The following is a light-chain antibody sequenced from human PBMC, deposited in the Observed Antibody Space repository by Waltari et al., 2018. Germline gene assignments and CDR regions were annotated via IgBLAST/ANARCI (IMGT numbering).Light chain of an antibody. CDR2: DAS. J-gene: IGKJ5*01. CDR1: QSLSSW. V-gene: IGKV1-5*01. CDR3: QHYTRYSIT. Sequence: DIQMTQSPSTLSASIGDRVTITCRASQSLSSWLAWYQQSPGTAPKLLVYDASTLQSRVPSRFSGSGSGTEFTLTISSLQPEDFATYYCQHYTRYSITFGQGTRLEIK.